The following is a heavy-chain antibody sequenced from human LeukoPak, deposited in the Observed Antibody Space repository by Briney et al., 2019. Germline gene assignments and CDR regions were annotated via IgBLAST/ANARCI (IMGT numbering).Heavy chain of an antibody. CDR1: GFTFSSTG. D-gene: IGHD5-24*01. V-gene: IGHV3-33*01. CDR3: ATEGGSLEKINY. Sequence: GGSLRLSCAASGFTFSSTGMHWVRQAPGKGLGWVVVIWYDGSNKYYADSVKGRSTISRDDSKNTLYLQMNSLRAVDTAVYYCATEGGSLEKINYWGQGTLVTVSS. J-gene: IGHJ4*02. CDR2: IWYDGSNK.